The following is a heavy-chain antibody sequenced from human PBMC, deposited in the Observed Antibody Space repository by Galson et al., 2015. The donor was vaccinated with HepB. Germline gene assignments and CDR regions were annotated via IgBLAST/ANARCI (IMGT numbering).Heavy chain of an antibody. Sequence: SLRLSCAASGFTFSSYAMSWVRQAPGKGLEWVSAISGSGGSTYYAASVKGRFTISRDNSKNTLYLQMNSLRAEETAVYYCAKALGKAVAGDNDAFDIWGQGTMVTVSS. V-gene: IGHV3-23*01. CDR1: GFTFSSYA. CDR2: ISGSGGST. CDR3: AKALGKAVAGDNDAFDI. J-gene: IGHJ3*02. D-gene: IGHD6-19*01.